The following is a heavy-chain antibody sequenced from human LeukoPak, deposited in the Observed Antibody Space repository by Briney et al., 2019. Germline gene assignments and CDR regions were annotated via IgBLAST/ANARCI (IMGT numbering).Heavy chain of an antibody. Sequence: PGGSLRLSCAASGFTFSTYAMSWVRQAPGKGLEWVSAIGGSGDFTYYAEYVRGRFTISRDNAKNSLYLQMNSLRAEDTAVYYCARGYCSSTSCPGFYYYYYGMDVWGQGTTVTVSS. J-gene: IGHJ6*02. CDR1: GFTFSTYA. CDR3: ARGYCSSTSCPGFYYYYYGMDV. CDR2: IGGSGDFT. V-gene: IGHV3-23*01. D-gene: IGHD2-2*01.